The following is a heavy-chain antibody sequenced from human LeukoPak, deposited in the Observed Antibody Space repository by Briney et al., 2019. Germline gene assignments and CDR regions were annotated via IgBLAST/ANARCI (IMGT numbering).Heavy chain of an antibody. CDR3: ARDSNTAMVIDY. CDR2: TYSGGST. V-gene: IGHV3-66*01. D-gene: IGHD5-18*01. Sequence: GGSLRLSCAASGFTVSSNYMSWVRQAPGKGLEWVSVTYSGGSTYYADSVKGRFTISRDNSKNTLYLQMNSLRAEDTAVYYCARDSNTAMVIDYWGQGTLVTVSS. J-gene: IGHJ4*02. CDR1: GFTVSSNY.